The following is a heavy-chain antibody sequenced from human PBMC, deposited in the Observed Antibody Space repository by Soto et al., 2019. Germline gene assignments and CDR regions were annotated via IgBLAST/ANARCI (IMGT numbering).Heavy chain of an antibody. CDR2: IYSNGDT. J-gene: IGHJ4*02. Sequence: EVQLVETGGGLIQPGGSLRLSCAASGFSVSSNYMTWVRQSPGKGLEWVSLIYSNGDTDYADSVKSRFSISRDNFKNTLYPQMNNLRAEDTGVYHGARKCASSPVPEADGVWGRGTLVTVSS. CDR3: ARKCASSPVPEADGV. V-gene: IGHV3-53*02. D-gene: IGHD2-8*01. CDR1: GFSVSSNY.